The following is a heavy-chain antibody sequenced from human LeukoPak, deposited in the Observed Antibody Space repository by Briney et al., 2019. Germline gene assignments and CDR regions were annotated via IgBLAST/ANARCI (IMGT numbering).Heavy chain of an antibody. CDR3: GRGGKVEQLVLAR. CDR2: IKQDGSEK. V-gene: IGHV3-7*01. J-gene: IGHJ4*02. D-gene: IGHD6-13*01. Sequence: HPGGSLRLSCAASGFHFTTYWMGWVRQAPGKGLEWVANIKQDGSEKYYVDSVKGRFTISRDNAKNSLSLQMNSLIAEDTAVYYCGRGGKVEQLVLARWGQGSLVTVSS. CDR1: GFHFTTYW.